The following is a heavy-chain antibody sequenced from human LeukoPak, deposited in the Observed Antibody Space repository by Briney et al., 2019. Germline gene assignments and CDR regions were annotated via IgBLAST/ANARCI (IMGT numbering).Heavy chain of an antibody. D-gene: IGHD3-3*01. CDR2: ISSSSGYI. CDR1: GFTFSSYS. J-gene: IGHJ4*02. CDR3: ARGDFWSGYFDY. Sequence: GSLRLSCAASGFTFSSYSMNWVRQAPGKGLEWVSSISSSSGYIYYADSVKGRFTISRDNAKNSLYLQMNSLRAEDTAVYYCARGDFWSGYFDYWGQGTLVTVSS. V-gene: IGHV3-21*01.